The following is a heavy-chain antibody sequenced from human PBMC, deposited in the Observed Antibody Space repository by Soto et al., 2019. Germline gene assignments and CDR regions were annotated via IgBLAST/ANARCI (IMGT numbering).Heavy chain of an antibody. V-gene: IGHV3-9*01. CDR2: ISWNSVSI. CDR1: GFTFDDYA. CDR3: AKDRSPHIVVVPAAIDP. J-gene: IGHJ5*02. Sequence: GGSLRLSCAASGFTFDDYAMHWVRQAPGKGLEWVSGISWNSVSIGYADSVKGRFTISRDNAKNSLYLQMNSLRAEDTALYYCAKDRSPHIVVVPAAIDPCGQGTLVTVSS. D-gene: IGHD2-2*01.